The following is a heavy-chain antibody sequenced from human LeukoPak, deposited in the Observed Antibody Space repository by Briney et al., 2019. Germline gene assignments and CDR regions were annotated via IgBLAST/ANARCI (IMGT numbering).Heavy chain of an antibody. J-gene: IGHJ4*02. D-gene: IGHD6-6*01. CDR2: ISAYNGST. CDR1: GYTFTSYG. V-gene: IGHV1-18*01. CDR3: AASSIAALSSDY. Sequence: ASVKVSCKASGYTFTSYGISWVRQAPGQGLEWMGWISAYNGSTNYAQKLQGRVTMTTDTSTSTAYMELRSLRSDDTAVYYCAASSIAALSSDYWGQGTLVTVSS.